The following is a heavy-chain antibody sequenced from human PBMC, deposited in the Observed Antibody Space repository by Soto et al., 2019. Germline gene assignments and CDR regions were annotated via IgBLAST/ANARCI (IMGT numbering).Heavy chain of an antibody. CDR2: ISSSSSTT. J-gene: IGHJ4*02. Sequence: GGSLRLSCAASGLTFSSYSMNWVRQAPGKGLEWVSYISSSSSTTYYADSVKGRFTISRDNAKNTLYLQMNSLRAEDTAVYYCAKVPAHGRFDYWGQGTLVTVSS. V-gene: IGHV3-48*01. CDR3: AKVPAHGRFDY. D-gene: IGHD2-15*01. CDR1: GLTFSSYS.